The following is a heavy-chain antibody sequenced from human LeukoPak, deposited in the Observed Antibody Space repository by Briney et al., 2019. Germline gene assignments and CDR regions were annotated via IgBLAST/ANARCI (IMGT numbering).Heavy chain of an antibody. J-gene: IGHJ3*02. CDR3: ATIPVGNEYYYDSSGYYFPGDAFDI. D-gene: IGHD3-22*01. CDR2: IYYSGST. Sequence: SETLSLTCTVSDGSISSYYWSWIRQPPGKGLEWIGYIYYSGSTNYNPSLKSRVTISVDTSKNQFSLKLSSVTAADTAVYYCATIPVGNEYYYDSSGYYFPGDAFDIWGQGTMVTVSS. V-gene: IGHV4-59*08. CDR1: DGSISSYY.